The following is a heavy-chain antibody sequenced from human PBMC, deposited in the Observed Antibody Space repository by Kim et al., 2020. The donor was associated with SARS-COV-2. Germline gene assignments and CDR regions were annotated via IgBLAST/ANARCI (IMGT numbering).Heavy chain of an antibody. CDR3: NTDRGDIIGMSPYWHFDL. D-gene: IGHD3-9*01. Sequence: GGSLRLSCEVSGFSAAGFTFTKAWMSWVRQIPGKGLEWVGRIKSKDDGETTVYAASVRGRFTISRDDSKKTLYLQMSSLRADDTAIYYCNTDRGDIIGMSPYWHFDLWGRGTLVSVSS. V-gene: IGHV3-15*01. CDR2: IKSKDDGETT. CDR1: GFSAAGFTFTKAW. J-gene: IGHJ2*01.